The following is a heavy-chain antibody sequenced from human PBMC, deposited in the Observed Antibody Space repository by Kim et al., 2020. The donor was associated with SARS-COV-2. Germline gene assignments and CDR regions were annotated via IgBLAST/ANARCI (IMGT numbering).Heavy chain of an antibody. Sequence: SETLSLTCTVSGGSISSYYWSWIRQPAGKGLEWIGRIYTSGSTNYNPSLKSRVTMSVDTSKNQFSLKLSSVTAADTAVYYCAREPLSSSGDYYFDYWGQGTLVTVSS. CDR1: GGSISSYY. D-gene: IGHD6-6*01. CDR2: IYTSGST. V-gene: IGHV4-4*07. J-gene: IGHJ4*02. CDR3: AREPLSSSGDYYFDY.